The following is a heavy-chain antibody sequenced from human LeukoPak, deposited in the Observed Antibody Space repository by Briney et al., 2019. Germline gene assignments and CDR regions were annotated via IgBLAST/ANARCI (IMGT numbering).Heavy chain of an antibody. CDR1: GGSFSGYY. CDR2: INHSGST. Sequence: PSETLSLTCAVYGGSFSGYYWSWIRQPPGKGLEWIGEINHSGSTNYNPSLKSRVTISVDTSKNQFSLKLSSVTAADTAVYYCARDTAMAYRTFDYWGQGTLVTVST. D-gene: IGHD5-18*01. J-gene: IGHJ4*02. V-gene: IGHV4-34*01. CDR3: ARDTAMAYRTFDY.